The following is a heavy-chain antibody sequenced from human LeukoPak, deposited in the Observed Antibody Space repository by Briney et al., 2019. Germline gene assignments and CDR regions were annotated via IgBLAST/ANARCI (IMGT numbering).Heavy chain of an antibody. V-gene: IGHV1-2*02. D-gene: IGHD3-22*01. CDR3: ASIYYYDSSGYRGEYYFDY. Sequence: ASVKVSCKASGYTFTGYYMHWVRQAPGQGLEWMGWINPKSGGTNYAQKFQGRVTMTRDTSISTAYMELSRLRSDDTAVYYCASIYYYDSSGYRGEYYFDYWGQGTLVTVST. J-gene: IGHJ4*02. CDR1: GYTFTGYY. CDR2: INPKSGGT.